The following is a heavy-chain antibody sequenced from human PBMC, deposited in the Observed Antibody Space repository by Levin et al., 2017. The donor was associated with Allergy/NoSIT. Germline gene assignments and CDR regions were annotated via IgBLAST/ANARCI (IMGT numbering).Heavy chain of an antibody. D-gene: IGHD2-15*01. CDR1: GYIFTNYW. CDR3: ARVGYCSAGSCYSRLRLDGFDI. CDR2: IYPGDSDT. Sequence: SGESLKISCKGSGYIFTNYWIGWVRQMPGKGLEWMGIIYPGDSDTRYSPSFKGQVIISADKSISTAYLQWSSLKASDTAMYYCARVGYCSAGSCYSRLRLDGFDIWGQGTMVTVSS. V-gene: IGHV5-51*01. J-gene: IGHJ3*02.